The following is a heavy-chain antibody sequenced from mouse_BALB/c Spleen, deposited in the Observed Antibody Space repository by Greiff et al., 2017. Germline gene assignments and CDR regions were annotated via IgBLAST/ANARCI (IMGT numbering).Heavy chain of an antibody. Sequence: DVKLQESGAELVRPGALVKLSCKASGFNIKDYYMHWVKQRPEQGLEWIGWIDPENGNTIYDPKFQGKASITADTSSNTAYLQLSSLTSEDTAVYYCARCGNYFDYWGQGTTLTVSS. D-gene: IGHD1-1*02. J-gene: IGHJ2*01. V-gene: IGHV14-1*02. CDR3: ARCGNYFDY. CDR2: IDPENGNT. CDR1: GFNIKDYY.